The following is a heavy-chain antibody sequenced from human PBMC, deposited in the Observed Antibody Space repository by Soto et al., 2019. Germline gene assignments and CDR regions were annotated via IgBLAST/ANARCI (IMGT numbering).Heavy chain of an antibody. J-gene: IGHJ4*02. V-gene: IGHV4-4*02. CDR1: GGSITSSTW. CDR3: AKDGGPAYCNSPGCSAEHFDY. CDR2: IYQSGST. Sequence: SETLSLTCAVSGGSITSSTWWTWVRQPPGKGLYWIGEIYQSGSTNYNPSLKSRVTISVDKSKNQFSLNITSVTAADTAVYYCAKDGGPAYCNSPGCSAEHFDYWGRGTQVTVSS. D-gene: IGHD2-2*01.